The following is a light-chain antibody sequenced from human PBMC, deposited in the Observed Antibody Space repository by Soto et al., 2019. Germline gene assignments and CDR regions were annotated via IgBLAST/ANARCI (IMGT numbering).Light chain of an antibody. V-gene: IGLV3-21*04. CDR1: NIGDKR. CDR3: QVWDIMTDNYV. Sequence: SYELTQPPSVSVAPEKTTTITCGGNNIGDKRVHWYRQKSGQAPVLLISYDSDRPSGIPERFSGSNSGNTATLTISRVEAWDEADYYCQVWDIMTDNYVFGGGTKLTVL. J-gene: IGLJ1*01. CDR2: YDS.